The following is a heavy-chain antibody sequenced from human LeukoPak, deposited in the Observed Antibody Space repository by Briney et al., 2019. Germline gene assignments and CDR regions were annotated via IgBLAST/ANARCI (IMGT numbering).Heavy chain of an antibody. CDR1: GYTFTGYY. V-gene: IGHV1-2*02. J-gene: IGHJ4*02. D-gene: IGHD3-22*01. CDR2: INPNSGGT. CDR3: AREGNYYDGGGYEGGGLDFDY. Sequence: ASVKVSCKASGYTFTGYYMHWVRQAPGQGLEWMGWINPNSGGTNYAQKFQGRVTMTRDTSISTAYMELRSLRSDDTAVYYCAREGNYYDGGGYEGGGLDFDYGGQEPLVTVS.